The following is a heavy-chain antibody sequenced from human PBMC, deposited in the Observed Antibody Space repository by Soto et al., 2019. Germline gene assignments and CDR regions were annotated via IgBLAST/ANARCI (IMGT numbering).Heavy chain of an antibody. CDR3: ASLPRNYWYFDL. CDR2: IYYSGST. Sequence: SETLSLTCTVSGGSISSSSYYWGWIRQPPGKGLEWIGSIYYSGSTYYNPSLKSRVTISVDTSKNQFSLKLSSVTAADMAVYYCASLPRNYWYFDLWGRGTLVTVSS. J-gene: IGHJ2*01. V-gene: IGHV4-39*07. CDR1: GGSISSSSYY.